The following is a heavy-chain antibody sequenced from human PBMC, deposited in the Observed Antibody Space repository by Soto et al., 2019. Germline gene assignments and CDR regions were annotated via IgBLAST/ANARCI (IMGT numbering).Heavy chain of an antibody. D-gene: IGHD6-6*01. V-gene: IGHV4-30-4*01. CDR2: IYYSGNT. Sequence: QVQLQESGPGLVKPSQTLSLTCTVSGDSISSDVYYWTWIRQPPGKGLEWIGYIYYSGNTYSSPSLQSRVTISVDTSRNQFTLKLNSVTAADTAVYYCAIGAYSDSSSYFDYWGQGTLVTVSS. CDR1: GDSISSDVYY. J-gene: IGHJ4*02. CDR3: AIGAYSDSSSYFDY.